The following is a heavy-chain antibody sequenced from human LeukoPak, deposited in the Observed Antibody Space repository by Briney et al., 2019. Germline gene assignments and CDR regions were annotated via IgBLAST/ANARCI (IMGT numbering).Heavy chain of an antibody. CDR2: IKQDGSEK. CDR1: GFTFSFYW. D-gene: IGHD1-26*01. J-gene: IGHJ4*02. V-gene: IGHV3-7*01. Sequence: GGSLRLSCVASGFTFSFYWMGWVRQAPGKGLEWVANIKQDGSEKYYVDSARGRFTISRDNAKNTLYLQMNSLRAEDTAVYYCARDWELGGQGTLVTVSS. CDR3: ARDWEL.